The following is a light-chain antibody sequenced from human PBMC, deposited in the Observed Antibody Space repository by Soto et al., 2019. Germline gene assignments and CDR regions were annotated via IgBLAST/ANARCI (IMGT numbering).Light chain of an antibody. V-gene: IGKV1-5*01. Sequence: DIQLTQPPSTLSASVGDRVTLTCRASQSLNTRRAWYQQRPGKAPKLLIYDASTLESGVPSRFSGGGSGTEFTLTINNLQPDDLATYICQQYKSYSTFGRGTKVDI. CDR1: QSLNTR. CDR3: QQYKSYST. J-gene: IGKJ1*01. CDR2: DAS.